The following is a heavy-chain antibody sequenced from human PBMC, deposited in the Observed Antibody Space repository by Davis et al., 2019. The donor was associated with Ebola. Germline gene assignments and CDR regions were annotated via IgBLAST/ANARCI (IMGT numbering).Heavy chain of an antibody. CDR3: AAEPQPLHYDSNGLGA. Sequence: AASVKVSCKASGDIFNTYAFSWLRQAPGHGLEWMGRVIPVLIVTNLAEKFRDRVTIDADESSAIVYLELTSLTSEDTAVYYCAAEPQPLHYDSNGLGAWGQGTLLTVSS. V-gene: IGHV1-69*04. J-gene: IGHJ5*02. CDR1: GDIFNTYA. CDR2: VIPVLIVT. D-gene: IGHD3-22*01.